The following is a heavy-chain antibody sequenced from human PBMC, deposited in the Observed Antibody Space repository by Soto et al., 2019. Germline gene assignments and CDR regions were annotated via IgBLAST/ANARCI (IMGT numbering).Heavy chain of an antibody. CDR3: ARPRFGXVL. Sequence: SETLSLTCTVSGASITSYYWSWIRQPPGKGLKWIGYIHYSGSTHYNPSLNSRVTISVDTSRTHFSLNLTSVTAADTAVYYCARPRFGXVLCGQGILVTVSS. CDR1: GASITSYY. D-gene: IGHD3-10*01. J-gene: IGHJ4*02. V-gene: IGHV4-59*08. CDR2: IHYSGST.